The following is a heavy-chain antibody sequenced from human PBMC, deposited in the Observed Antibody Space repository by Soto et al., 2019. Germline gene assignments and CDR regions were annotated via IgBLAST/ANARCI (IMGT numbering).Heavy chain of an antibody. CDR2: IIPILGIA. V-gene: IGHV1-69*04. D-gene: IGHD3-9*01. Sequence: GASVKVSCKASGGTFSSYTISWVRQAPGQGLEWMGRIIPILGIANYAQKFQGRVTITADKSTSTAYMELSSLRSEDTAVYYCARDEHEGYYDILTTADKLDVWGKGTTVTVSS. CDR1: GGTFSSYT. J-gene: IGHJ6*04. CDR3: ARDEHEGYYDILTTADKLDV.